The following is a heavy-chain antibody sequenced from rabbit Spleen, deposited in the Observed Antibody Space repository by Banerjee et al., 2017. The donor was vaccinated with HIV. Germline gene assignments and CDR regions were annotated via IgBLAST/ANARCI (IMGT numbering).Heavy chain of an antibody. D-gene: IGHD8-1*01. V-gene: IGHV1S40*01. CDR2: AYADNSDST. CDR1: GFSFNSGYD. CDR3: ARDTGSSFSSYGMDL. J-gene: IGHJ6*01. Sequence: VESGGGLVKPGASLTLICTASGFSFNSGYDMCWVRQAPGKGLEWVACAYADNSDSTYSATWAKGRFTISKTSSTTVTLQMTSLTAADTATYFCARDTGSSFSSYGMDLWGPGTLVTVS.